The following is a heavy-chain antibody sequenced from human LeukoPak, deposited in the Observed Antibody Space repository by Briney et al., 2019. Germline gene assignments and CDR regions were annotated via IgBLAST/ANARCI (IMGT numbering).Heavy chain of an antibody. V-gene: IGHV1-8*03. CDR3: ARTCSSSSCSDFDY. CDR2: MTPTSGNT. CDR1: GYTFTSYD. J-gene: IGHJ4*02. Sequence: GAAVKISCKASGYTFTSYDINWVRQATGQEVEWMGWMTPTSGNTGYAQKFQGRVTITRNTSISTAYMELSSLTSEDTAVYYCARTCSSSSCSDFDYWGQGTLVTLS. D-gene: IGHD2-2*01.